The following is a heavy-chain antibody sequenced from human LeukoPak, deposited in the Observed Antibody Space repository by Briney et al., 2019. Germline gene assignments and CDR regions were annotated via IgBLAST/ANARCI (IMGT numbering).Heavy chain of an antibody. CDR3: ARDDNWGFDY. CDR2: IRGSGSGM. CDR1: GIPFSDYS. V-gene: IGHV3-21*05. Sequence: GSLEPSCAASGIPFSDYSKNWGRPASGKGLEWVANIRGSGSGMGSGNYYAGSVKGRFTISRDNAKNSLYLQLNSLRAEDTAFYYCARDDNWGFDYWGRGALVTVSS. J-gene: IGHJ4*02. D-gene: IGHD7-27*01.